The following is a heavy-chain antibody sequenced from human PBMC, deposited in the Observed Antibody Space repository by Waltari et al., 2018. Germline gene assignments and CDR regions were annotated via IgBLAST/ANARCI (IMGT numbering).Heavy chain of an antibody. Sequence: PGSSVKVSCKASGGTFSSYAISWVRQAPGQGLEWMGGIIPIFGTANYAQKFQGRVTITADESTSTAYMELSSLRSEDTAVYYCARGFGNLGYCSGGSCEPLLATRYYFDYWGQGTLVTVSS. D-gene: IGHD2-15*01. CDR3: ARGFGNLGYCSGGSCEPLLATRYYFDY. CDR1: GGTFSSYA. J-gene: IGHJ4*02. CDR2: IIPIFGTA. V-gene: IGHV1-69*01.